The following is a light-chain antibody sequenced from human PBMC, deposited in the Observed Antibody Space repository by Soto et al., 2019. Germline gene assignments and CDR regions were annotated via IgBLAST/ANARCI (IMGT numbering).Light chain of an antibody. Sequence: QSVLTQSSSASASLRSSVKLTCTLSSGHSTSIIAWHQQQPGKAPRYLMRLEGSGNYNKGSGIPDRFSGSSSGADRCLTISNLQFEDEADYYCETWDTNTRVFGGGTQLTVL. J-gene: IGLJ2*01. CDR3: ETWDTNTRV. CDR1: SGHSTSI. CDR2: LEGSGNY. V-gene: IGLV4-60*02.